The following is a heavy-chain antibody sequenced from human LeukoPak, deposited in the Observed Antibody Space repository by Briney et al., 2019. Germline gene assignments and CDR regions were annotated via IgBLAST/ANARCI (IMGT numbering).Heavy chain of an antibody. CDR3: ARYCGGDCYGMDA. J-gene: IGHJ6*02. D-gene: IGHD2-21*01. V-gene: IGHV3-7*01. Sequence: PGGSLRLSCAASGFTFSSYAMSWVRQAPGKGLEWVANIKQDGSEKHYVDSMKGRFTTSRDNAKNSLYLQMHSLRPEDTAVYYCARYCGGDCYGMDAWGQGTTVAVSS. CDR1: GFTFSSYA. CDR2: IKQDGSEK.